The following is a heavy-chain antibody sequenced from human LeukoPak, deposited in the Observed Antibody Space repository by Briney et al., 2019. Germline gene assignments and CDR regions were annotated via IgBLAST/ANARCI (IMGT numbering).Heavy chain of an antibody. V-gene: IGHV3-23*01. CDR3: AKGWNYGYFDY. Sequence: GGSLRLSCAASGFTFSSYGMSWVRQAPGKGLEWVSAISGSGGSTYYADSVKGRFTISRDNSKNTLYLQMNSPRAEDTAVYYCAKGWNYGYFDYWGQGTLVTVSS. CDR2: ISGSGGST. J-gene: IGHJ4*02. D-gene: IGHD1-7*01. CDR1: GFTFSSYG.